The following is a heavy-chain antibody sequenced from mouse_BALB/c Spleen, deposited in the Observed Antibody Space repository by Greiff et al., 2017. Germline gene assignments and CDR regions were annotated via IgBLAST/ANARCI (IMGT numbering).Heavy chain of an antibody. Sequence: EVQLQQSGAELVKPGASVKLSCTASGFNIKDTYMHWVKQRPEQGLEWIGRIDPANGNTKYDPKFQGKATITADTSSNTAYLQLSSLTSEDTAVYYCARAPIATTTSNDFDYWGQGTTVTVSS. J-gene: IGHJ2*01. CDR1: GFNIKDTY. D-gene: IGHD1-2*01. V-gene: IGHV14-3*02. CDR2: IDPANGNT. CDR3: ARAPIATTTSNDFDY.